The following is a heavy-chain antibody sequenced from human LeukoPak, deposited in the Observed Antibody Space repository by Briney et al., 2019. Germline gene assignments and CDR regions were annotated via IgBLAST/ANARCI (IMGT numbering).Heavy chain of an antibody. V-gene: IGHV3-30*04. J-gene: IGHJ6*02. CDR1: GFTFSSYA. D-gene: IGHD3-10*01. Sequence: GGSLRLSCAASGFTFSSYAMHWVRQAPGKGLEWVAVISYDGSNKYYADSVKGRFTISRDNSKNTLYLQMNSLRAEDTAVYYCARENYYGSGSYYPAHYYYYGMDVWGQGTTVTVSS. CDR2: ISYDGSNK. CDR3: ARENYYGSGSYYPAHYYYYGMDV.